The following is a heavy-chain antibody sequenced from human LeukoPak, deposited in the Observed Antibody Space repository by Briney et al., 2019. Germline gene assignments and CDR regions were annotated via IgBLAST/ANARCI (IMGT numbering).Heavy chain of an antibody. CDR1: GGSISSSGYY. CDR2: IYYSGST. J-gene: IGHJ4*02. Sequence: PSETLSLTCTVSGGSISSSGYYWGWIRQPPGKGLEWIGTIYYSGSTFYNLSLKSRVTISIDTSKNQFSLNLSSVAAADTAVYYCARVSTWPSPIDYWGQGTLVTVSS. V-gene: IGHV4-39*07. CDR3: ARVSTWPSPIDY. D-gene: IGHD2-2*01.